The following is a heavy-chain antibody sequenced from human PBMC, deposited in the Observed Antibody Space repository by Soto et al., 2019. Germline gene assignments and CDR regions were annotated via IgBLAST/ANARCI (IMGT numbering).Heavy chain of an antibody. D-gene: IGHD2-15*01. CDR1: GGSISTYY. Sequence: SETLSLTCTVSGGSISTYYWTWIRQPPGKGLEYIGYIYYTGGTNYNPSLRSRVTISLDTSKKQFSLKLDSVTAADTAVYYCARAYCTGGCCYYFDYWGQGTLVTVSS. V-gene: IGHV4-59*01. CDR2: IYYTGGT. CDR3: ARAYCTGGCCYYFDY. J-gene: IGHJ4*02.